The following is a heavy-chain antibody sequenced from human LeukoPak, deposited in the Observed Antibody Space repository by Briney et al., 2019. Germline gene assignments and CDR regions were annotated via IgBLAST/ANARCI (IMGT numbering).Heavy chain of an antibody. Sequence: SETLSLTCTVSGGSISSYYWSWIRQPPGKGLEWIGYICYSGSTNYNPSLKSRVTISVDTSKNQFSLKLTSVTAADTAVYYCARLPLRSHFDYWGQGTLVTVSS. J-gene: IGHJ4*02. CDR1: GGSISSYY. V-gene: IGHV4-59*08. CDR2: ICYSGST. CDR3: ARLPLRSHFDY.